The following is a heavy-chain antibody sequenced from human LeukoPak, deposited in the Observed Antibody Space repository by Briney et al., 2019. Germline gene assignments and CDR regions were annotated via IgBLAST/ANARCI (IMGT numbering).Heavy chain of an antibody. CDR1: GFTFRSYG. CDR2: IWNDGSNK. Sequence: GRSLRLSRAASGFTFRSYGMHWVRQAPGKGLQWVAVIWNDGSNKYYADSVKGRFTISRDNSKNTLYLQMNSLRAEDTAVYYCAKDRAAAGTDYFDYWGQGTLVTVSS. V-gene: IGHV3-33*06. CDR3: AKDRAAAGTDYFDY. D-gene: IGHD6-13*01. J-gene: IGHJ4*02.